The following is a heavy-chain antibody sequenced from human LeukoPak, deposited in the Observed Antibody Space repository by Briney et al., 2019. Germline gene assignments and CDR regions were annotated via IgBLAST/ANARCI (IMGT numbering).Heavy chain of an antibody. CDR1: GFTFSSYY. V-gene: IGHV3-74*01. D-gene: IGHD6-6*01. CDR2: INNDGSAS. Sequence: PGGSLRLSCAASGFTFSSYYMHWIRQAPGKGLVWVSRINNDGSASTYADSVKGRFTISRDNAKNTLYLQMNSLRAEDTAVYYCARREYTAFDNWGQGTLVTVSS. CDR3: ARREYTAFDN. J-gene: IGHJ4*02.